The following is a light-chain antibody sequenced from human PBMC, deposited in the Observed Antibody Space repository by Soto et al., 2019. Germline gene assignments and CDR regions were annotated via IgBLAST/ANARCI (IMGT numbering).Light chain of an antibody. Sequence: EIVSTQSPGTLSLSPGEKVTLSCRASQSVSSNYLAWYQQRPGQAPRLLIYGASSRATGIPDRFSGSGSGTEFTLTISSLQSEDFAVYYCQQYNNWPRTFGQGTRLEI. J-gene: IGKJ5*01. CDR3: QQYNNWPRT. CDR1: QSVSSNY. V-gene: IGKV3-20*01. CDR2: GAS.